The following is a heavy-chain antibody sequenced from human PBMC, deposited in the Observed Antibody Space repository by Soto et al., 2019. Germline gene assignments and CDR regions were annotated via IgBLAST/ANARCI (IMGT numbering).Heavy chain of an antibody. Sequence: QPGGSLRLSCAASGFTFSSYTLQWVRQAPGKGLEWVSVISTDGVNKYYADSVKGRFTISRDNSRNMVYLEMNSLRTEDTAVYYCARAFLAGTGGDYWGQGTLVTVSS. V-gene: IGHV3-30*04. J-gene: IGHJ4*02. CDR3: ARAFLAGTGGDY. CDR1: GFTFSSYT. D-gene: IGHD6-19*01. CDR2: ISTDGVNK.